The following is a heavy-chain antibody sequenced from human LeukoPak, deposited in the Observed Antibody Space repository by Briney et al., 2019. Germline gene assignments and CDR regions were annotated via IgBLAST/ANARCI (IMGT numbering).Heavy chain of an antibody. D-gene: IGHD3-22*01. CDR2: IYYSGST. CDR1: GGSISSGDYY. Sequence: SQTLSLTCTVSGGSISSGDYYWSWIRQPPGKGLEWIGYIYYSGSTYYNPSLKSRVTISVDTSKNQFSLKLSSVTAADTAVYYCAREHYYDSSGYSSWFDPWGQGTLVTVSS. V-gene: IGHV4-30-4*01. J-gene: IGHJ5*02. CDR3: AREHYYDSSGYSSWFDP.